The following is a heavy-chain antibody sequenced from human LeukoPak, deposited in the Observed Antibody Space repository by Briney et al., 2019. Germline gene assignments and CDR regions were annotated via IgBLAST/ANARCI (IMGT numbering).Heavy chain of an antibody. J-gene: IGHJ4*02. V-gene: IGHV4-59*01. CDR2: IYYSGST. CDR1: GGSISSYY. CDR3: ARVGRKGAFDY. D-gene: IGHD1-14*01. Sequence: SETLSLTCTVSGGSISSYYWSWIRQPPGKGLEWIGYIYYSGSTNYNPSLKSRVTISVDTSKNQFSLKLSSVTAADTAVYYCARVGRKGAFDYWGQGTLVTVSS.